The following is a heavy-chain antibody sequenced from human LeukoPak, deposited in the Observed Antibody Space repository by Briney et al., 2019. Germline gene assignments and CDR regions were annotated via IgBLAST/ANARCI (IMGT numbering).Heavy chain of an antibody. D-gene: IGHD5-12*01. V-gene: IGHV3-21*01. Sequence: GGSLRLSCAASGFXFSNYNINWVRQAPGKGLEWVSFISSGGSYIYYTDSVKGRFTISRDNAKNSLFLQMNSLRAEDTAVYFCARAVVGSGYDYFDYWGQGTLVTVSS. CDR1: GFXFSNYN. CDR3: ARAVVGSGYDYFDY. J-gene: IGHJ4*02. CDR2: ISSGGSYI.